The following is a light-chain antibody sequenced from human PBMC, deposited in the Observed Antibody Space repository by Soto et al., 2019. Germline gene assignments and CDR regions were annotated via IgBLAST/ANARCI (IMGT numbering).Light chain of an antibody. V-gene: IGLV2-11*01. CDR2: DVS. J-gene: IGLJ3*02. CDR3: CSYAGSYTWV. CDR1: SSDVGGYNY. Sequence: QSALTQPRSVSGSPGQSVTISCTGTSSDVGGYNYVSWYQQHPGKAPKLMIYDVSQRPSGVPDRFSGSKSGNTASLTISGLQAEDEADDYCCSYAGSYTWVFGGGTKLTVL.